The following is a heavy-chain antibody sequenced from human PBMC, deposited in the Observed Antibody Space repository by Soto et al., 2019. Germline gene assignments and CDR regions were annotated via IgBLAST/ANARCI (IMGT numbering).Heavy chain of an antibody. J-gene: IGHJ4*02. Sequence: QVQLVQSGAEVKKPGSSVKVSCKASGGTFSSYTISWVRQAPGQGLEWMGRIIPILGIANYAQKFQGRVTITADKSTSTAYVELNSLRAEDTAVYYCAPKLADSCGWTGGFDYWGQGTLVTVSS. CDR2: IIPILGIA. CDR1: GGTFSSYT. CDR3: APKLADSCGWTGGFDY. V-gene: IGHV1-69*02. D-gene: IGHD6-19*01.